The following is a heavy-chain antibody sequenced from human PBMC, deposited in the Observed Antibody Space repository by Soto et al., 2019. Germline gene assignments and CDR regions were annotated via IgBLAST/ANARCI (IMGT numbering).Heavy chain of an antibody. Sequence: QVQLVESGGGVVQPGRSLRLSCAASGFTFNLYAMHWARQAPGKGLEWVAVISHDENNQFYADSVKGRFTISRDNSQNTLFLQINSLAADDTAVAYCAREGLRPQWDYWGQGTLVTVSS. D-gene: IGHD4-17*01. CDR1: GFTFNLYA. CDR3: AREGLRPQWDY. V-gene: IGHV3-30-3*01. J-gene: IGHJ4*02. CDR2: ISHDENNQ.